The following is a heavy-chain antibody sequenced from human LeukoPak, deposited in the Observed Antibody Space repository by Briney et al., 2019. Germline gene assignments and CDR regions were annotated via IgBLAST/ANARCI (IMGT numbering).Heavy chain of an antibody. D-gene: IGHD6-19*01. CDR3: AKDQVRSSGWPDY. J-gene: IGHJ4*02. Sequence: GGSLRLSCVASGFTFSSYGMHWVRQAPGKGLEWVAVISYDGSNKYYADSVKGRFTISRDNSKNTLYLQMNSLRAEDTAVYYCAKDQVRSSGWPDYWGQGTLVTVSS. V-gene: IGHV3-30*18. CDR2: ISYDGSNK. CDR1: GFTFSSYG.